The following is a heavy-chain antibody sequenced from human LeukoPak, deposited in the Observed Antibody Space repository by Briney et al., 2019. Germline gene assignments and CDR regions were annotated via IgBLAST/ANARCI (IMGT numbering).Heavy chain of an antibody. J-gene: IGHJ4*02. Sequence: ASVKVSCKASGYTFTRYAMHWARQAPGQRLEWMGWINAGNGNTKYSQKFQGRVTITRDTSASTAYMELSSLRSEDTAVYYCARDKWAVAGRVFDYWGQGTLVTVSS. CDR2: INAGNGNT. CDR3: ARDKWAVAGRVFDY. CDR1: GYTFTRYA. D-gene: IGHD6-19*01. V-gene: IGHV1-3*01.